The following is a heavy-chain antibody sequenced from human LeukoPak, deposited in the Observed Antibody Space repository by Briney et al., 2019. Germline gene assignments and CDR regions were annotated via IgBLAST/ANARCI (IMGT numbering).Heavy chain of an antibody. V-gene: IGHV3-11*04. J-gene: IGHJ4*02. D-gene: IGHD3-10*01. Sequence: GGSLTLSCAASGFTFSDYYMSWSRQTPGQGLGRVSHISSSGRTIYYADSVKGPFTISRDNAKNPLYLQMNSLRAQDTAVYYCARGINYYGSGSPSHYFDYWGQGTLVTVSS. CDR3: ARGINYYGSGSPSHYFDY. CDR1: GFTFSDYY. CDR2: ISSSGRTI.